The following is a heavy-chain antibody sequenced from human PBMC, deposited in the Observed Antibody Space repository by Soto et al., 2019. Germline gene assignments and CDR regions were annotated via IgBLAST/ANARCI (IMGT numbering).Heavy chain of an antibody. D-gene: IGHD3-22*01. CDR2: ISSSSSTI. J-gene: IGHJ6*02. CDR3: AREGITMIVVVISYGMDG. Sequence: EVQLVESGGGLVQPGGSLRLSCAASGFTFSSYSMNWVRQAPGKGLEGVSYISSSSSTIYYADSVKGRFTISRDNAKNSLYLQMNSLRDEDTAVYYCAREGITMIVVVISYGMDGWGQGTTVTVSS. V-gene: IGHV3-48*02. CDR1: GFTFSSYS.